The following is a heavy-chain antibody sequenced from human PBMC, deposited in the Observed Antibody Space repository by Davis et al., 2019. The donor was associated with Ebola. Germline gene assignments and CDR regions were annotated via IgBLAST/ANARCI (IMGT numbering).Heavy chain of an antibody. CDR3: ARGTTLYPFDY. CDR2: TCYRSKWYN. Sequence: HPQTPSLTCAISGDTVSSKSSAWNWIRQSPARGLEWLRKTCYRSKWYNDYAPSVRGRITIRPDTSRNQFSLQLNSVTPEDTAMYYCARGTTLYPFDYWGQGTPVTVSS. CDR1: GDTVSSKSSA. V-gene: IGHV6-1*01. J-gene: IGHJ4*02. D-gene: IGHD2/OR15-2a*01.